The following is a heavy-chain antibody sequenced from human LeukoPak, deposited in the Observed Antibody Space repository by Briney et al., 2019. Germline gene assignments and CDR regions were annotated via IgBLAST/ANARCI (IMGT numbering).Heavy chain of an antibody. D-gene: IGHD3-10*01. V-gene: IGHV4-61*02. Sequence: PSETLSLTCTVSGGSISSSSYYWSWIRQPAGKGLEWIGRIYTSGSTNYNPSLKSRVTMSVDTSKNQFSLKLSSVTAADTAVYYCARDRPYGSGSYYTNWFDPWGQGTLVTVSS. CDR2: IYTSGST. CDR1: GGSISSSSYY. CDR3: ARDRPYGSGSYYTNWFDP. J-gene: IGHJ5*02.